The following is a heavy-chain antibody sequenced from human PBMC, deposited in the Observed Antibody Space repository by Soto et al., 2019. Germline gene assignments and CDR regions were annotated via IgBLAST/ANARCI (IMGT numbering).Heavy chain of an antibody. Sequence: QVQLVQSGVEVKKPGASVKVSCKASGYTFTSYDINWVRQATGQGLEWMGWMNPNSGNTGYAQKFQGRVTMTRNTSISTAYMELSSLRSEDTAVYYCARVPANRMATITILLDYWGQGTLVTVSS. J-gene: IGHJ4*02. D-gene: IGHD5-12*01. CDR3: ARVPANRMATITILLDY. V-gene: IGHV1-8*01. CDR1: GYTFTSYD. CDR2: MNPNSGNT.